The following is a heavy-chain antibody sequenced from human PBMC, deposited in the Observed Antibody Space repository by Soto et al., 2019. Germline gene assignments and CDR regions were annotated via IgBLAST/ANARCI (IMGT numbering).Heavy chain of an antibody. V-gene: IGHV3-33*06. CDR2: IWDDGRRK. CDR3: AKDHQTYNWDYLFDS. CDR1: GFTFSLYG. Sequence: GGSLRLSCAASGFTFSLYGMHWVRQAPGKGLAWVAAIWDDGRRKDYADSVKDRLFISRDNSKNTLYLQLDSLRPEDTAVYYCAKDHQTYNWDYLFDSWGPGTLVTVSS. D-gene: IGHD1-7*01. J-gene: IGHJ4*02.